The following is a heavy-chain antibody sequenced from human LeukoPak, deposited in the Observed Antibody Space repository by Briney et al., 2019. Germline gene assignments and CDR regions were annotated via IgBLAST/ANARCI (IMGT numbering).Heavy chain of an antibody. CDR3: ARPHGTGSGYADY. CDR1: GYRFSSYW. CDR2: IYPGDSDT. Sequence: GESLQISCKGSGYRFSSYWIGWVRPMPGKGLEWMGIIYPGDSDTRYSPSFEGQVTISADRSVNTAYLQWSSLKASDTAMYYCARPHGTGSGYADYWGQGTLVTVSS. V-gene: IGHV5-51*01. J-gene: IGHJ4*02. D-gene: IGHD5-12*01.